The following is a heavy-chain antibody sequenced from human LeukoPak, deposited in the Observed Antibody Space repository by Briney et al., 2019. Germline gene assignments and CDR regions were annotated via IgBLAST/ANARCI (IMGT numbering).Heavy chain of an antibody. Sequence: PGGSLRLSCVASGFTFSTYGMTWVRQAPGKGLEWVSAISGSGGITYYADSVKGRFTISRDNSKNTLYLQMNNLRAEDTAIYYCATDYYVSGSYYRLFYWGQGTLVTVSP. CDR1: GFTFSTYG. CDR2: ISGSGGIT. D-gene: IGHD3-10*01. V-gene: IGHV3-23*01. J-gene: IGHJ4*02. CDR3: ATDYYVSGSYYRLFY.